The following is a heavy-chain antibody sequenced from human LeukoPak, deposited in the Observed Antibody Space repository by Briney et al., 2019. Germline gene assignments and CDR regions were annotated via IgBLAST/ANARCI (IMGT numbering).Heavy chain of an antibody. CDR1: GYTFTDYY. V-gene: IGHV1-2*02. CDR3: ARGGFMYYYDSSGYYFDY. J-gene: IGHJ4*02. CDR2: INPNSGDT. D-gene: IGHD3-22*01. Sequence: ASVKVSCKASGYTFTDYYMHWMRQAPGQGLEWMGWINPNSGDTNYARKFQGRVTMTRDTSISTAYMELSSLRSDDTAVYYCARGGFMYYYDSSGYYFDYWGQGTLVTVSS.